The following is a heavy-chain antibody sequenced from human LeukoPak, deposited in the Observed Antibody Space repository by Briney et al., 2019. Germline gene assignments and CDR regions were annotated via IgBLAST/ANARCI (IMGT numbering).Heavy chain of an antibody. CDR1: GFTFSSYW. CDR3: AHYDSSSYHAFDI. J-gene: IGHJ3*02. Sequence: GGSLRLSCAASGFTFSSYWMHWVRQAPEKGLVWVSRINSDGSSTSYADSVKGRFTISRDNAKNTLYLQMNSLRAEDTAVYYCAHYDSSSYHAFDIWGQGTMVTVSS. V-gene: IGHV3-74*01. CDR2: INSDGSST. D-gene: IGHD3-22*01.